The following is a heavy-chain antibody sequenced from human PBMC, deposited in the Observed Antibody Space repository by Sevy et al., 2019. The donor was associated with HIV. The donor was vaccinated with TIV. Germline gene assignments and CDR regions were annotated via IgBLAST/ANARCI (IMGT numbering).Heavy chain of an antibody. CDR3: ARDLYHCGGDCYDAFDI. V-gene: IGHV3-53*01. D-gene: IGHD2-21*02. CDR1: GFTVSSNY. CDR2: IYSGGST. J-gene: IGHJ3*02. Sequence: RGSLRLSCAASGFTVSSNYMSWVRQAPGEGLEWVSVIYSGGSTYYADSVKGRFTISRDNSKNTLYLQMNSLRAEDTAVYYCARDLYHCGGDCYDAFDIWGQGTMVTVSS.